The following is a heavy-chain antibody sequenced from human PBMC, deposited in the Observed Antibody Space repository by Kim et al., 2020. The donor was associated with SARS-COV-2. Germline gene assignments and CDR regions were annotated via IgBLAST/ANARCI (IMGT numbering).Heavy chain of an antibody. V-gene: IGHV5-51*01. J-gene: IGHJ2*01. Sequence: YSPSFQGQVTISADKSVNTAYLEWSGLKASDTATYYCARHSSRFSYYFDIWGRGTLVIVSS. D-gene: IGHD2-2*01. CDR3: ARHSSRFSYYFDI.